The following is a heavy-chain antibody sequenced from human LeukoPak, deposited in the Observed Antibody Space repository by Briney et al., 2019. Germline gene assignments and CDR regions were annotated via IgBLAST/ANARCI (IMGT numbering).Heavy chain of an antibody. CDR1: GFTFSSYS. CDR2: ISSSSSTI. J-gene: IGHJ4*02. CDR3: ARDHLNRGIAVADTGFDY. Sequence: GGSLRLSCAASGFTFSSYSMNWVRQAPGKGLEWVSYISSSSSTIYYADSVKGRFTISRDNAKNSLYLQMNSLRAEDTAVYYCARDHLNRGIAVADTGFDYWGQGTLVTVSS. D-gene: IGHD6-19*01. V-gene: IGHV3-48*04.